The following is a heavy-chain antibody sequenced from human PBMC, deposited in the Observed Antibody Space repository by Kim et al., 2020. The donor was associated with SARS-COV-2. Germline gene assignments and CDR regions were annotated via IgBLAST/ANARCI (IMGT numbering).Heavy chain of an antibody. CDR2: IKSKTDGGTT. Sequence: GGSLRLSCAASGFTFSNAWMSWVRQAPGKGLEWVGRIKSKTDGGTTDYAAPVKGRFTISRDDSKNTLYLQMNSLKTEDTAVYYCTTDQPSPGSELYYYGSGSSRYYYYGMDVWGQGTTVTVSS. J-gene: IGHJ6*02. CDR3: TTDQPSPGSELYYYGSGSSRYYYYGMDV. CDR1: GFTFSNAW. V-gene: IGHV3-15*01. D-gene: IGHD3-10*01.